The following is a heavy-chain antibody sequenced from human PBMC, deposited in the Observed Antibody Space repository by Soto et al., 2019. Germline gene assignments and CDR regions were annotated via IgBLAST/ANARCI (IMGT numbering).Heavy chain of an antibody. D-gene: IGHD2-21*01. CDR1: AFSLSTSGVG. CDR2: IYWDDDK. J-gene: IGHJ4*02. CDR3: ARLVAAGITYYFDS. V-gene: IGHV2-5*02. Sequence: QITLKESGPPLVKPTQTLTLTCTFSAFSLSTSGVGVGWIRQPPGKALEWLTFIYWDDDKRYSPSLKSRLTLTKETSKNQVVLTMTNMDPVDTATYYCARLVAAGITYYFDSWGQGTLVTVSS.